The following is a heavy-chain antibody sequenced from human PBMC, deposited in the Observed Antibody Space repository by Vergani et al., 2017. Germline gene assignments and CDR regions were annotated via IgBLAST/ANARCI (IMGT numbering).Heavy chain of an antibody. Sequence: QVQLQESGPGLVKPSETLSLTCTVSGGSVSSGSYYWSWIRQPPGKGLEWIGYIYYSGSTNYNPSLKSRVTISVDTSKNLFSLKLSSVTAADTAVYDCARDRITMVRGVITKGYYYYYMDVWGKGTTVTVSS. CDR1: GGSVSSGSYY. CDR2: IYYSGST. D-gene: IGHD3-10*01. CDR3: ARDRITMVRGVITKGYYYYYMDV. V-gene: IGHV4-61*01. J-gene: IGHJ6*03.